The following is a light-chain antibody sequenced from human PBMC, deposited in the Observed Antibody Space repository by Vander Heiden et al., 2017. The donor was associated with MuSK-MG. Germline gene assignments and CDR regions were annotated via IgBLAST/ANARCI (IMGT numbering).Light chain of an antibody. CDR3: RSYTSTTTVV. V-gene: IGLV2-14*03. Sequence: GSPAQSTTSSCTGTSGDIGGYNYASWYQQHPGKAPELVIYGDNKRPSGVPYRFSGSKSGNTASLTISGLQADDEADYYCRSYTSTTTVVFGGGTKLTVL. CDR1: SGDIGGYNY. J-gene: IGLJ2*01. CDR2: GDN.